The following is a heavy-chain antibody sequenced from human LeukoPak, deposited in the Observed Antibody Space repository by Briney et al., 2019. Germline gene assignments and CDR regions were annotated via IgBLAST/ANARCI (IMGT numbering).Heavy chain of an antibody. CDR3: ATVVNSARQYFQH. CDR2: FDYEDGET. V-gene: IGHV1-24*01. CDR1: GYTLTELS. J-gene: IGHJ1*01. Sequence: ASVTVSCTGSGYTLTELSMHWVRQAPGKGLEWVGGFDYEDGETNYAQKFQGRVTMTEDTSTDTVYMELSSLRSEATAVYSCATVVNSARQYFQHWGQGTLVTVSS. D-gene: IGHD4-23*01.